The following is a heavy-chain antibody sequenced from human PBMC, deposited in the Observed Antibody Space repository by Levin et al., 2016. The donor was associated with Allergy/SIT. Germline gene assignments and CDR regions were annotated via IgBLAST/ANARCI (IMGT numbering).Heavy chain of an antibody. Sequence: GESLKISCAASGFTFSNYDMYWVRQSTGRGLEWVSVIDATGATYYPGSVKGRFTISRDNVKNSLYLQMNSLRAGDTAVYYCVRGDPYTISLDHWGQGTLVTVSS. V-gene: IGHV3-13*01. CDR3: VRGDPYTISLDH. CDR2: IDATGAT. CDR1: GFTFSNYD. J-gene: IGHJ4*02. D-gene: IGHD6-6*01.